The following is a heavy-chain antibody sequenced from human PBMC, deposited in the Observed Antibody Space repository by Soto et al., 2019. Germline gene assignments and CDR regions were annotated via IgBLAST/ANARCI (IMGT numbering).Heavy chain of an antibody. CDR3: AKGGGHTNQNWFDP. CDR2: ISWNSGSI. D-gene: IGHD1-1*01. Sequence: PGGSLRLSCAASGFTFDDYAMHWVRQAPGKGLEWVSGISWNSGSIGYADSVKGRFTISRDNAKNSLYLQMNSLRAEDTALYYCAKGGGHTNQNWFDPWGQGTLVTVSS. J-gene: IGHJ5*02. V-gene: IGHV3-9*01. CDR1: GFTFDDYA.